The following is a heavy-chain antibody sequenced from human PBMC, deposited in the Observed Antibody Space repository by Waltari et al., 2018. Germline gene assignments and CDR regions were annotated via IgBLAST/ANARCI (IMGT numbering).Heavy chain of an antibody. CDR2: IFYSGST. CDR1: GGSISSRAYY. CDR3: ARDHNRAWFDP. J-gene: IGHJ5*02. Sequence: QLQLQESGPGLVKPSETLSLTCTVSGGSISSRAYYWGWIRQPPGKGLEWIGSIFYSGSTYYNPSLKSRVTISVDTSKNQFSLKLSSVTAADTAVYYWARDHNRAWFDPWGQGTLVTVSS. V-gene: IGHV4-39*07.